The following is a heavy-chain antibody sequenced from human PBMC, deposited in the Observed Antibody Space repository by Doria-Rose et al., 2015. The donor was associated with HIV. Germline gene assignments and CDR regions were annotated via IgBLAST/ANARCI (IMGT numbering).Heavy chain of an antibody. CDR3: TKSYNNFWSGSYYDY. Sequence: GFIRSKASGGTTEYAASLKDRFTISRDDSNTIAYLHMNSLETEDTAVYFCTKSYNNFWSGSYYDYWGLGTLVTVSS. D-gene: IGHD3-3*01. J-gene: IGHJ4*02. CDR2: IRSKASGGTT. V-gene: IGHV3-49*02.